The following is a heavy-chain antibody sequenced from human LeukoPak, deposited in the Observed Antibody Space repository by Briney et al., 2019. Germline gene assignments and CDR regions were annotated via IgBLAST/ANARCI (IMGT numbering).Heavy chain of an antibody. Sequence: GGSLRLSCAASGFTFSAYSMNWVRQAPGKGLEWVSSISSSSTYIHYADLVKGRFTISRDNAKNSLYLQMGSLRAEDTAVYYCARGSCSTTNCPSFDYWGQGTLVTVSS. CDR2: ISSSSTYI. J-gene: IGHJ4*02. CDR1: GFTFSAYS. CDR3: ARGSCSTTNCPSFDY. V-gene: IGHV3-21*01. D-gene: IGHD2-2*01.